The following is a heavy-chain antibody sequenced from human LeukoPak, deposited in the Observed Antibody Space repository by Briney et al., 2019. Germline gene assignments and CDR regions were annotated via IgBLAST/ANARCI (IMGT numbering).Heavy chain of an antibody. Sequence: GGSLRLSCAASGFTFSSYEMNWVRQAPGRGLEWVSYISSSCSTIYYADSVKGRFTISRDNAKNSLYLQMNSLRAEDTAVYYCARTIIMVRGVIIKGGFDYWGQGTLVTVSS. CDR2: ISSSCSTI. D-gene: IGHD3-10*01. CDR1: GFTFSSYE. V-gene: IGHV3-48*03. J-gene: IGHJ4*02. CDR3: ARTIIMVRGVIIKGGFDY.